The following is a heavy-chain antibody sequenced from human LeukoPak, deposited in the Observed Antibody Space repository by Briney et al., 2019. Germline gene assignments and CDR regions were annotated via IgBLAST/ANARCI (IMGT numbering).Heavy chain of an antibody. CDR2: IIPIFGTA. D-gene: IGHD4-23*01. CDR3: ARGASTVVTDDAFDI. V-gene: IGHV1-69*01. Sequence: SVKVSCKASGGTFSSDAIRWVRQAPGQGLEWMVGIIPIFGTANYAQKFQGRVTITADESTSTAYMALSSLRSDDTAVYYCARGASTVVTDDAFDIWGQGTMVTVSS. CDR1: GGTFSSDA. J-gene: IGHJ3*02.